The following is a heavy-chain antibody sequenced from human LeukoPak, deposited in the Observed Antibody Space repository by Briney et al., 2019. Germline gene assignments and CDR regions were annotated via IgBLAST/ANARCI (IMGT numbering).Heavy chain of an antibody. D-gene: IGHD5-12*01. CDR3: ARGGYSGYDQTKYYYYYYMDV. V-gene: IGHV3-23*01. Sequence: PGGSLRLSCAASGFTFSSYAMSWVRQPPGKGLEWVSAISGSGGSTYYADSVKGRLTISRDKAKNSLYLQMNSLRAEDTAVYYCARGGYSGYDQTKYYYYYYMDVWGKGTTVTVSS. CDR2: ISGSGGST. J-gene: IGHJ6*03. CDR1: GFTFSSYA.